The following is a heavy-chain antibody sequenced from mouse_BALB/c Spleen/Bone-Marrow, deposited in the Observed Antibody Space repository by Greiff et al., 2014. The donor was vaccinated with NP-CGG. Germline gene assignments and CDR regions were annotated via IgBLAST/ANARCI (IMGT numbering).Heavy chain of an antibody. CDR3: ARSGSGYDGFAF. J-gene: IGHJ3*01. CDR1: GYTFTDYN. CDR2: IYPYNGGT. V-gene: IGHV1S29*02. D-gene: IGHD2-2*01. Sequence: VQLQQSGPELVKPGASVKISCKASGYTFTDYNMHWVKQSHGRSLEGIGYIYPYNGGTGYNQKFKSKATLTVDNSSSTAYMELRSLTSEDSAVYYCARSGSGYDGFAFWGQGTLVTVSA.